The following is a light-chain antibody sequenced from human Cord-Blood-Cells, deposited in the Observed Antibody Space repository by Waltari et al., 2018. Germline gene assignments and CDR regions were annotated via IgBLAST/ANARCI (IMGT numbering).Light chain of an antibody. CDR3: QQYYSTWT. CDR2: WAS. J-gene: IGKJ1*01. CDR1: QTVLYSSNNKNY. V-gene: IGKV4-1*01. Sequence: DIVMTQYPASLAVSLGEKATINCKSSQTVLYSSNNKNYLAWYQQKPGQPPKLLIYWASTRESGVPDRFSGSGSGTDFTLTISSLQAEDVAVYYCQQYYSTWTFGQGTKVEIK.